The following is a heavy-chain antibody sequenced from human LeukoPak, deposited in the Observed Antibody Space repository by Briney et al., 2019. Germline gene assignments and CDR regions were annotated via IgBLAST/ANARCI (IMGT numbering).Heavy chain of an antibody. CDR1: GYTFSNYG. J-gene: IGHJ4*02. V-gene: IGHV1-18*04. Sequence: ASVKVSCTASGYTFSNYGISWLRQAPGLGLEWMGWTSYNGNTNYAQKFQDRVTMTTDTSTTTAYMELRSLESDDTAVYYCARHSGSGWQALGYWGQGTLVTVSS. CDR2: TSYNGNT. CDR3: ARHSGSGWQALGY. D-gene: IGHD6-19*01.